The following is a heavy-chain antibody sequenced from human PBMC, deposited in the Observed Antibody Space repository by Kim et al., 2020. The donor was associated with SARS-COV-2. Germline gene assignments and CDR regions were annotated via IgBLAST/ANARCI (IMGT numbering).Heavy chain of an antibody. D-gene: IGHD6-19*01. V-gene: IGHV3-48*03. CDR1: GFTFSSYE. J-gene: IGHJ4*02. CDR3: ARAPYSSGWDDQYYFAY. Sequence: GGSLRLSCAASGFTFSSYEMNWVRQAPGKGLEWVSYISSSGSTIYYADSVKDRFTISRDNAKNSLYLQMNSLRAEDTAVYYCARAPYSSGWDDQYYFAYWGQGTLVTVSS. CDR2: ISSSGSTI.